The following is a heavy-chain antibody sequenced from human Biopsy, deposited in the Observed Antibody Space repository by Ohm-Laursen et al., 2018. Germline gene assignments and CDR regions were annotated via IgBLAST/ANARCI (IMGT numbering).Heavy chain of an antibody. D-gene: IGHD6-13*01. CDR1: GFSLSSRGMC. CDR2: VDWDDYK. CDR3: ARTPILIVSAGLVYRHRRHLQGMDV. Sequence: PTQTLTLTCSFSGFSLSSRGMCVCWIRQAPGKALEWLARVDWDDYKDYSASLQTKLSISKDTSNDQVVLTVNNVDPADTATYYCARTPILIVSAGLVYRHRRHLQGMDVWGQGIAVTVS. V-gene: IGHV2-70*11. J-gene: IGHJ6*02.